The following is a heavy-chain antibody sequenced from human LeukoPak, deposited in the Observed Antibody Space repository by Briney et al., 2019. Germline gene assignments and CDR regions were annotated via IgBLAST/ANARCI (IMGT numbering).Heavy chain of an antibody. V-gene: IGHV3-30-3*01. J-gene: IGHJ4*02. Sequence: PGRSLRLSCAASGFTFSNYAMHWVRQAPGKGLEWLAVISYDGTNRYHTDSVVGRFIISRDNSKNTLYLQMNSLRAEDTAVYYCARDLYSGSYFDYWGQGTLVTVSS. D-gene: IGHD1-26*01. CDR3: ARDLYSGSYFDY. CDR2: ISYDGTNR. CDR1: GFTFSNYA.